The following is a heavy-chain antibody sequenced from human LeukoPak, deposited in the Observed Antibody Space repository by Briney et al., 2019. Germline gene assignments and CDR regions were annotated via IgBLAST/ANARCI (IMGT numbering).Heavy chain of an antibody. CDR3: ARGYSGYVGY. Sequence: ASVKVSCKASGYTFSSYSISWVRQAPGQGLEWMGWISAYSGNTNYAHKLQGRVTMTTDTSTSTVYMELSSLRSEDTAVYYCARGYSGYVGYWGQGTLVTVSS. D-gene: IGHD5-12*01. CDR1: GYTFSSYS. V-gene: IGHV1-18*01. CDR2: ISAYSGNT. J-gene: IGHJ4*02.